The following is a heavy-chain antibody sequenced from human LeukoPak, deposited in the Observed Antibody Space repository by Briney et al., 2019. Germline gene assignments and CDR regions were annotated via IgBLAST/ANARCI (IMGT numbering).Heavy chain of an antibody. CDR2: INSDGSTT. J-gene: IGHJ6*03. CDR3: AREATIWSGYSDYYYMDV. V-gene: IGHV3-74*01. D-gene: IGHD3-3*01. CDR1: GFTFSNYG. Sequence: PGRSLRLSCAGSGFTFSNYGMHWVRQAPGKGLVWVSRINSDGSTTSYADSVKGRFTISRDNAKNTLYLQMNSLRAEDTAVYYCAREATIWSGYSDYYYMDVWGKGTTVTVSS.